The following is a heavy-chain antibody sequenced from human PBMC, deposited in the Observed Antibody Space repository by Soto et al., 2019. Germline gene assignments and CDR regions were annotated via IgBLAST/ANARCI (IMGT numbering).Heavy chain of an antibody. CDR3: ARASNYDILTGYYRNPLVPFDY. D-gene: IGHD3-9*01. Sequence: GASVKVSCKASGYTFTSYGISWVRQAPGQGLEWMGWISAYNGNTNYAQKLQGRVTMTTDTSTSTAYMELRSLRSDDTAVYYCARASNYDILTGYYRNPLVPFDYWGQGTLVTVSS. CDR2: ISAYNGNT. CDR1: GYTFTSYG. J-gene: IGHJ4*02. V-gene: IGHV1-18*01.